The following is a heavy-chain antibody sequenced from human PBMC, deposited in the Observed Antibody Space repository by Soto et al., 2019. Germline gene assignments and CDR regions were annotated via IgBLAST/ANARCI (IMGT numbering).Heavy chain of an antibody. CDR2: ISSSSSYI. V-gene: IGHV3-21*01. Sequence: GGSLRLSCAASGFTFSSYSMNWVRQAPGKGLEWVSSISSSSSYIYYADSVKGRFTISRDNAKNSLYLQMNSLRAEDTAVYYCARDSTRHYCSSTSCYAPFDYWGQGTQVTVSS. J-gene: IGHJ4*02. CDR3: ARDSTRHYCSSTSCYAPFDY. CDR1: GFTFSSYS. D-gene: IGHD2-2*01.